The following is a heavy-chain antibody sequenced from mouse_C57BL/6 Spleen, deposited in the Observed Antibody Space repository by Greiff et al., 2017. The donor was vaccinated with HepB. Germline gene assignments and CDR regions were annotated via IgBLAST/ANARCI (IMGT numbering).Heavy chain of an antibody. CDR2: IYPSDSET. CDR3: ARKGLRQGWYFDV. V-gene: IGHV1-61*01. CDR1: GYTFTSYW. D-gene: IGHD2-4*01. Sequence: VQLQQPGAELVRPGSSVKLSCKASGYTFTSYWMDGVKQRPGQGLEWIGNIYPSDSETHYNQKFKDKATLTVDKSSSTAYMQLSSLTSEDSAVYYCARKGLRQGWYFDVWGTGTTVTVSS. J-gene: IGHJ1*03.